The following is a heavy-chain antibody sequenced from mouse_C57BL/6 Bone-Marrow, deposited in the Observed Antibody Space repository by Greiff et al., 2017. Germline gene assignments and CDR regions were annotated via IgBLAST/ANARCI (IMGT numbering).Heavy chain of an antibody. J-gene: IGHJ2*01. CDR2: ISDGGSYT. V-gene: IGHV5-4*03. Sequence: EVKLVESGGGLVKPGGSLKLSCAASGFTFSSYAMSWVRQTPEKRLEWVATISDGGSYTYYPDNVKGRFTISRDNAKNNLYLQMSHLKSEDTARYYCARGEMHYYGSSYVGDFDYWGQGTTLTVSS. CDR1: GFTFSSYA. CDR3: ARGEMHYYGSSYVGDFDY. D-gene: IGHD1-1*01.